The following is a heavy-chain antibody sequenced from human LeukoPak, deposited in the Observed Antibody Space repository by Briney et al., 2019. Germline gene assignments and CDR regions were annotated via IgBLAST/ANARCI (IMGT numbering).Heavy chain of an antibody. Sequence: ASVKVSCKASGYTFTGYYMHWVRQAPGQGLEWMGWINTNSGGTNYAQNFQGGVTMTRDTSITTAYMELSRLSSDDTAVYYCARHPGKVTNDWYFDLWGRGTLVTVSS. D-gene: IGHD4-23*01. CDR1: GYTFTGYY. J-gene: IGHJ2*01. CDR2: INTNSGGT. CDR3: ARHPGKVTNDWYFDL. V-gene: IGHV1-2*02.